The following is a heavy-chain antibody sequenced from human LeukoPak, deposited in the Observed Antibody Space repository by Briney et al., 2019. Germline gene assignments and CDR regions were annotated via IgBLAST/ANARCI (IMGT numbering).Heavy chain of an antibody. CDR1: GFTFSTYA. CDR3: ARWSRGFDY. CDR2: ISYDGSNK. J-gene: IGHJ4*02. V-gene: IGHV3-30*04. Sequence: GGSLRLSCAASGFTFSTYAMHWVRQAPGKGLEWVAVISYDGSNKYYADSVKGRFTISRDNSKNTLFLQMNSLRAEDTAVYYCARWSRGFDYWGQGTLVTVSS.